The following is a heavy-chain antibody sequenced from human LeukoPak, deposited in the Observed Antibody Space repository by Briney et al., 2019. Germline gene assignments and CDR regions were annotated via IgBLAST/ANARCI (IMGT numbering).Heavy chain of an antibody. J-gene: IGHJ4*02. CDR3: ARERPPGDSSNWFLEGYFDI. CDR2: IIPIFGTA. CDR1: GGTFSSYA. D-gene: IGHD6-13*01. V-gene: IGHV1-69*13. Sequence: VKVSCKASGGTFSSYAITWVRQAPGQGLEWMGRIIPIFGTANYAQKFQGRVTVTTDESTSTAYMELSTLRSDDTAVYYCARERPPGDSSNWFLEGYFDIWGQGTLVTVSS.